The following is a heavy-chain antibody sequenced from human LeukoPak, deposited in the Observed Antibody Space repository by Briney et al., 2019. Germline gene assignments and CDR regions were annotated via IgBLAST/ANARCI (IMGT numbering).Heavy chain of an antibody. CDR1: GFTFSDYY. Sequence: GGSLRLSCAASGFTFSDYYMNWLRQAPGKGLEWVSSISRGGNSIYYAESVKGRFTISRDNAKNSLYLQMNSLTAEDTAVYYCARDYTYCSGSRCYDRFDYWGQGIRVTVSS. CDR2: ISRGGNSI. D-gene: IGHD2-15*01. J-gene: IGHJ4*02. CDR3: ARDYTYCSGSRCYDRFDY. V-gene: IGHV3-11*04.